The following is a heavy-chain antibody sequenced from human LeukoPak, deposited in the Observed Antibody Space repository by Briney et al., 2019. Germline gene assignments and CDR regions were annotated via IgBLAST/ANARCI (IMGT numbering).Heavy chain of an antibody. J-gene: IGHJ4*02. Sequence: PSETLSLTCTVSGGSISSSGDYWGWIRQPPGKGLEWIGSIYYSGSTYYNPSLKSRLTISVDTSRNQFSLKLSSVTAADTAVYYCARLLRGGNYHFDFWGQGTLVTVSS. CDR2: IYYSGST. CDR1: GGSISSSGDY. V-gene: IGHV4-39*01. CDR3: ARLLRGGNYHFDF. D-gene: IGHD1-26*01.